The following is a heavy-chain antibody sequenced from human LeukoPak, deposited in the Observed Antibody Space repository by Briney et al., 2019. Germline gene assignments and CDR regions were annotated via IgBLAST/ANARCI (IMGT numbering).Heavy chain of an antibody. CDR3: ARSPDSSGSMAFDY. CDR1: GFTFSSYG. Sequence: GGSLRLSCAASGFTFSSYGMHWVRQAPGKGLEWVAVISDDGSNKYYADSVKGRFTISRDNSKNTLYLQMNSLRAEDTAVYYCARSPDSSGSMAFDYWGQGTLVTVSS. V-gene: IGHV3-30*03. CDR2: ISDDGSNK. J-gene: IGHJ4*02. D-gene: IGHD3-22*01.